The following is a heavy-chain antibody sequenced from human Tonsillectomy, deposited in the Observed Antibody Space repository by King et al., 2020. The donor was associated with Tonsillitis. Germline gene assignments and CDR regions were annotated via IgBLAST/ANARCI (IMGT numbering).Heavy chain of an antibody. V-gene: IGHV1-18*01. Sequence: QLVQSGVEVKKPGASVKVSCKTSGYTFTSSAINWVRQAPGRGLEWMGWISPWNANTKNAVNLQGRVAITTDTSTSTAYMELSSLRSDDTAVYYCAKGYSYGYGIDYWGQGTLVTVSS. D-gene: IGHD5-18*01. J-gene: IGHJ4*02. CDR3: AKGYSYGYGIDY. CDR2: ISPWNANT. CDR1: GYTFTSSA.